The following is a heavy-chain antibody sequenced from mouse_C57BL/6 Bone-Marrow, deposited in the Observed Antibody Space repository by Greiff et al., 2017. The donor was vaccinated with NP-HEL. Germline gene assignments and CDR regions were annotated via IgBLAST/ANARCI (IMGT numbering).Heavy chain of an antibody. V-gene: IGHV1-81*01. Sequence: VKLQESGAELARPGASVKLSCKASGYTFTSYGISWVKQRTGQGLEWIGEIYPRSGNTYYNEKFKGKATLTADKSSSTAYMELRSLTSEDSAVYFCARGGYGHFDYWGQGTTLTVSS. CDR2: IYPRSGNT. CDR3: ARGGYGHFDY. J-gene: IGHJ2*01. CDR1: GYTFTSYG. D-gene: IGHD1-1*01.